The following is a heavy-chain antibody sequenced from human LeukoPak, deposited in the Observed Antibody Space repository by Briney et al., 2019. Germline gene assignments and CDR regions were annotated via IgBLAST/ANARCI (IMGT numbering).Heavy chain of an antibody. CDR3: ARVSELLSGDY. V-gene: IGHV4-4*02. CDR2: IYHSGSP. CDR1: GGSISSNNW. Sequence: SETLSLTCAVSGGSISSNNWWGWVRQPPGKGLEWIGEIYHSGSPNYNPSLKSRVTISVDKSRNHFSLNLSSVTAADTAVYYCARVSELLSGDYWGQGTLVTVSS. D-gene: IGHD2-2*01. J-gene: IGHJ4*02.